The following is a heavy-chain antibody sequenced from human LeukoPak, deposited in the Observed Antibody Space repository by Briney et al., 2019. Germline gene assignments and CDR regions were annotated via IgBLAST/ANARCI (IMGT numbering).Heavy chain of an antibody. D-gene: IGHD3-16*01. CDR1: GYSISSGYY. CDR2: IYHSGST. V-gene: IGHV4-38-2*02. Sequence: SETLSLTCTVSGYSISSGYYWGWIRQPPGKGLEWIGSIYHSGSTYYNPSLKSRVTISVDTSKNQFSLKLSSVTAADTAVYYCARDGGVLDYWGQGTLVTVSS. CDR3: ARDGGVLDY. J-gene: IGHJ4*02.